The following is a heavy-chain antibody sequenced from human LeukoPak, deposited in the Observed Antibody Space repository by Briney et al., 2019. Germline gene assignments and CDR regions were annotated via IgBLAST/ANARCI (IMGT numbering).Heavy chain of an antibody. CDR3: ARDRGAAAGDEI. D-gene: IGHD6-13*01. CDR1: GSSISSYY. V-gene: IGHV4-59*01. Sequence: PSETLSLTCTVSGSSISSYYWSWIRQPPGKGQEWIGYIYYSGSTNYNPSLKSRVTISVDTSKNQFSLKLSSVTAADTAVYYCARDRGAAAGDEIWGQGTMVTVSS. CDR2: IYYSGST. J-gene: IGHJ3*02.